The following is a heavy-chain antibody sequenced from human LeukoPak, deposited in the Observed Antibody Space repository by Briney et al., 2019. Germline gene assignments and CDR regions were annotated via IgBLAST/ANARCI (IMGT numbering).Heavy chain of an antibody. D-gene: IGHD1-26*01. CDR2: INHRGST. V-gene: IGHV4-34*01. J-gene: IGHJ3*02. CDR3: ASGSYFFSGEDAFDI. CDR1: GGHFSGYF. Sequence: SETLSLTCAVSGGHFSGYFWTWIRQPPGKGLEWIGEINHRGSTNYNPSLQSRVAISVDTSKNHFSLSLTSVTAADTAVYYCASGSYFFSGEDAFDIWGQGTMVTVSS.